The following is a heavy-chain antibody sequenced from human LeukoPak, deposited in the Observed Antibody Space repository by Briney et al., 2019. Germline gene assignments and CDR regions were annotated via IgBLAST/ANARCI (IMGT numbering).Heavy chain of an antibody. CDR3: AKPVYGYIPVY. V-gene: IGHV3-20*04. D-gene: IGHD5-18*01. CDR1: GFTFDDYG. CDR2: INWNGGST. Sequence: TGGSLRLSCAASGFTFDDYGMSWVRQAPGKGLEWVSGINWNGGSTGYADSVKGRFTISRDNPKNTLYLQMNNLRAEDTAVYYCAKPVYGYIPVYWGQGTLVTVSS. J-gene: IGHJ4*02.